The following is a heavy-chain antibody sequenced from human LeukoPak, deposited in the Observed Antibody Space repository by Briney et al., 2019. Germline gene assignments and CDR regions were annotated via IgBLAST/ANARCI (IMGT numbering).Heavy chain of an antibody. CDR1: GYSFTTSW. CDR3: VRRINNWFDP. CDR2: IFPGDSDT. J-gene: IGHJ5*02. V-gene: IGHV5-51*01. Sequence: GESLKISCKGSGYSFTTSWIAWVRQMPGKGLELMGIIFPGDSDTRYSPSFQGQVTISADKSISTDYLQWSSLKASDTAFYYCVRRINNWFDPWGQGTLVTVSS.